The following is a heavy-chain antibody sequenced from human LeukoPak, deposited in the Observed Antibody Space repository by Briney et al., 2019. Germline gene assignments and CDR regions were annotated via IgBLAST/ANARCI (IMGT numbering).Heavy chain of an antibody. CDR1: GGSISSYY. Sequence: SETLSLTCTVSGGSISSYYWSWIRQPPGKGLEWIGYIYYSGSTNYNPSLKSRVTISVDTSKNQFSLKLSSVSAADTAVYYCVRGPYGSGISNWFDPWGQGTQVIVSS. CDR3: VRGPYGSGISNWFDP. J-gene: IGHJ5*02. V-gene: IGHV4-59*01. D-gene: IGHD3-10*01. CDR2: IYYSGST.